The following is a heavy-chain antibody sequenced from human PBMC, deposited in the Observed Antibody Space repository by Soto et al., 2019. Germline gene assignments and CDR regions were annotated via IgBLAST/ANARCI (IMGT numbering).Heavy chain of an antibody. CDR3: ARDRELERRSGYYYYGMDV. CDR1: GGSISSYY. J-gene: IGHJ6*02. Sequence: QVQLQESGPGLVKPSETLSLTCTVSGGSISSYYWSWIRQPPGKGLDWIGYIYYSGSTNYNPSLKRRVTISVDTSKNKFSLKLSSVTAADTAVYYCARDRELERRSGYYYYGMDVWGQGTTVTVSS. V-gene: IGHV4-59*01. CDR2: IYYSGST. D-gene: IGHD1-1*01.